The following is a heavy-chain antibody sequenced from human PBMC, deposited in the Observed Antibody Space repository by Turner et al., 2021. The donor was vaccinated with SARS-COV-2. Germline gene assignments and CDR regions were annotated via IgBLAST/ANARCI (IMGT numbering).Heavy chain of an antibody. CDR1: GFTFSSYV. J-gene: IGHJ4*02. V-gene: IGHV3-30-3*01. D-gene: IGHD3-10*01. CDR2: ISYDGSNK. Sequence: QVQLVESGGGVVQPGRALRLSCAASGFTFSSYVMHWVRQAPGKGLEWVAVISYDGSNKYYAGSVKGRFTISRDNSKNTLYLQMNSQRAEDTAVYYCARDSGDFDYWGQGTLVTVSS. CDR3: ARDSGDFDY.